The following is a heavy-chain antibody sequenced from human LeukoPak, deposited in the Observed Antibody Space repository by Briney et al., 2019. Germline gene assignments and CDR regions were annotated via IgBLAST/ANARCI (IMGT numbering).Heavy chain of an antibody. V-gene: IGHV3-21*01. CDR2: ISSSSSYI. Sequence: GGSLRLSCVASGFTFSSYSMNWVRQAPGKGLEWVSSISSSSSYIYYADSVKGRFTISRDNAKNSLYLQMNSLRAEDTAVYYCARDLTYGSATDIWGQGTMVTVSS. CDR1: GFTFSSYS. D-gene: IGHD3-10*01. J-gene: IGHJ3*02. CDR3: ARDLTYGSATDI.